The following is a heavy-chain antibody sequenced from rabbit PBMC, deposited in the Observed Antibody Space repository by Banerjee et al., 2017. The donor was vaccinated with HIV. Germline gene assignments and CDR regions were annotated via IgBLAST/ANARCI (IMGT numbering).Heavy chain of an antibody. D-gene: IGHD4-1*01. CDR2: IDAGSSGFT. CDR3: ARDLTGVIGWNFGW. J-gene: IGHJ6*01. Sequence: QQQLEESGGGLVKPGGTLTLTCKASGVSFSGDSYMCWVRQAPGKGLEWIACIDAGSSGFTYFATWAKGRFTISKTSSTTVTLQMTSLTAADTATYFCARDLTGVIGWNFGWWGPGTLVTVS. CDR1: GVSFSGDSY. V-gene: IGHV1S45*01.